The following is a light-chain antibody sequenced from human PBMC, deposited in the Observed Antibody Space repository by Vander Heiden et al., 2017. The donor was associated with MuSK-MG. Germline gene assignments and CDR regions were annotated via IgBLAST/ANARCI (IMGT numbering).Light chain of an antibody. CDR1: QSISSW. CDR3: LQYDSYPPT. CDR2: KAS. V-gene: IGKV1-5*03. Sequence: DIQVTQSPSTLYASVGDRVTVTCRASQSISSWLAWYQQKPGKAPRLLIYKASSLETGVPARFSGSVSGTEFTLTISSLQPDDIATYYCLQYDSYPPTFGGGTKVEIK. J-gene: IGKJ4*01.